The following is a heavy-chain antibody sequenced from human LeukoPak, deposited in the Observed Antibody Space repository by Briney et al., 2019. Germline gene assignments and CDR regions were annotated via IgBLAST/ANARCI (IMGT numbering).Heavy chain of an antibody. CDR3: ARLVPHYCYGLDL. V-gene: IGHV4-31*03. Sequence: SGTLSLTCTVSGGPIRSGGFYWSWTRQHPGKGLEWIGYIHHTGSTYYTPSLKSRLSISVDTPKNQFSLRLSSVTAADTAVYYCARLVPHYCYGLDLWGQGTTVTVSS. CDR2: IHHTGST. CDR1: GGPIRSGGFY. J-gene: IGHJ6*02. D-gene: IGHD2-8*02.